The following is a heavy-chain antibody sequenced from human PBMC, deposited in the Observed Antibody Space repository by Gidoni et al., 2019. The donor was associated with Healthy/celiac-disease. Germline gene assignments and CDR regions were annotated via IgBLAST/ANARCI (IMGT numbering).Heavy chain of an antibody. CDR1: GLTFSSYA. CDR2: ISGSGGSA. CDR3: AKVGEWELEDY. V-gene: IGHV3-23*01. Sequence: EVQLLESGGGLVQPGGSLRTSCAAPGLTFSSYAMSWVRQAPGKGLEWVSDISGSGGSAYYAATVKGRSTISRDNSKNTLYLQMNSLRAEDTAVYYCAKVGEWELEDYWGQGTLVTVSS. D-gene: IGHD1-26*01. J-gene: IGHJ4*02.